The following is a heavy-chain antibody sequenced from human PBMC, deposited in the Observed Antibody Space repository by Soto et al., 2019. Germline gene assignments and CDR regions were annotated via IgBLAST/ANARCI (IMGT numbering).Heavy chain of an antibody. CDR2: ISSSGSTI. D-gene: IGHD5-12*01. CDR3: ARDLRLQSHIDY. Sequence: GGSLRLSCAASGFTFSDYYMSWIPQAPGKGLEWVSYISSSGSTIYYADSVKGRFTISRDNAKNSLYLQMNSLRAEDTAVYYCARDLRLQSHIDYWGQGTLVTVSS. V-gene: IGHV3-11*01. CDR1: GFTFSDYY. J-gene: IGHJ4*02.